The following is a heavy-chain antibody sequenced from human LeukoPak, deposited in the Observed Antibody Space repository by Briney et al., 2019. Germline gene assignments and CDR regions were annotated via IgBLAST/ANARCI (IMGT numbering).Heavy chain of an antibody. J-gene: IGHJ4*02. V-gene: IGHV1-8*01. CDR1: GYTVTSYD. Sequence: GASVKVSCKASGYTVTSYDINWVRRATGQGPEWMGWMNPNSGYTGYAQKFQGRVTMTRDTSISTVYMELSSLRSEDTAVYYCYYSGVSDFWGQGTLVTVSS. D-gene: IGHD4-11*01. CDR2: MNPNSGYT. CDR3: YYSGVSDF.